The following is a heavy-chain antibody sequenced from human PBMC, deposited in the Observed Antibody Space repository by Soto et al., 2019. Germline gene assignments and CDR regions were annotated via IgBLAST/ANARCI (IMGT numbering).Heavy chain of an antibody. Sequence: ASVKVSCKASGYTFTSYDINWVRQATGQGLEWMGWMNPNSGNAGYAQKFQGRVTMTRITSISTAYMELSSLRSEDTAVYYCARAPYSSINWFDPWGQGTLVTVSS. CDR2: MNPNSGNA. CDR1: GYTFTSYD. D-gene: IGHD6-13*01. J-gene: IGHJ5*02. CDR3: ARAPYSSINWFDP. V-gene: IGHV1-8*01.